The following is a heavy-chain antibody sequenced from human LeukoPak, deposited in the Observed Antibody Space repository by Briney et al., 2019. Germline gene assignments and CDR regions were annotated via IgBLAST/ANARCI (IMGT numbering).Heavy chain of an antibody. Sequence: ASVKVSCKASGYTFTGYYMHWVRQAPGQGLEWMGWVNPNSGGTNYAQKFQGRVTMTRDTSISTAYMELSRLRSDDTAVYYCAREGCSSTSCYDYWGQGTLVNVSS. CDR2: VNPNSGGT. CDR3: AREGCSSTSCYDY. CDR1: GYTFTGYY. D-gene: IGHD2-2*01. V-gene: IGHV1-2*02. J-gene: IGHJ4*02.